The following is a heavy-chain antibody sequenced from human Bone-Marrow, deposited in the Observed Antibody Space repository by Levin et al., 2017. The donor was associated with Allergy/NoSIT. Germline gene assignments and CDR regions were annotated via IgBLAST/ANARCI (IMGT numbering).Heavy chain of an antibody. Sequence: PGESLKISCKASGYSVISNWIVWVRQQPGKGLEWVGIIYPGDSDTKYSPSFQGHVTISVDKSISTAYLQWNSLKVSDTATYYCAREGINWYAFDYWGQGTPVTVSS. V-gene: IGHV5-51*01. J-gene: IGHJ4*02. CDR1: GYSVISNW. CDR2: IYPGDSDT. CDR3: AREGINWYAFDY. D-gene: IGHD6-13*01.